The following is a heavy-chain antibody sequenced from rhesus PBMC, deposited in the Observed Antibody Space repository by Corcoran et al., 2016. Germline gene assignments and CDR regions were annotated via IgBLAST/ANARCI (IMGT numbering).Heavy chain of an antibody. CDR3: ARNGPHSGSYYYVVSPRTGAFDF. Sequence: QVQLQESGPGLVKPSETLSLTCAVSGGSISSGYGWSWIRQPPGKGLEWIGYIYGSSGNSYYNPSLNRPVTISKDTSKNRFSLKLSAVTAADTAVYYCARNGPHSGSYYYVVSPRTGAFDFWGQGLRVTVSS. J-gene: IGHJ3*01. D-gene: IGHD3-16*01. CDR1: GGSISSGYG. V-gene: IGHV4S7*01. CDR2: IYGSSGNS.